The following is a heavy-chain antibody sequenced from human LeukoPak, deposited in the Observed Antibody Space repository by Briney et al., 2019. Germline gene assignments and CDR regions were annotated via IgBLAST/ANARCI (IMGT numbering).Heavy chain of an antibody. J-gene: IGHJ5*02. D-gene: IGHD3-3*01. V-gene: IGHV4-34*01. CDR1: GGSFSGYS. CDR2: INHSGST. Sequence: SETLSLTCAVYGGSFSGYSWSWIRQPPGKGLEWIGEINHSGSTNYNPYPKSRVTISVDTSKNQFSLKLSSVTAADKAVYYCARGANRGFTICGVVITRNWFDPWGQGTLVTVSS. CDR3: ARGANRGFTICGVVITRNWFDP.